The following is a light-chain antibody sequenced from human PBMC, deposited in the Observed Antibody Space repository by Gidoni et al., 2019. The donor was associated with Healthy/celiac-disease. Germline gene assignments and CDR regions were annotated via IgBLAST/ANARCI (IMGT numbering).Light chain of an antibody. Sequence: ASQMTQSPSSLSASVGDRVTITCQASQGIRNDLGWYQQKPGKAPKLLIYAASSLQSGVPSRFSGSGSGTDFTLTISSLQPEDFATYYCLQDYNYPYTFGQGTKLEIK. CDR3: LQDYNYPYT. J-gene: IGKJ2*01. V-gene: IGKV1-6*01. CDR1: QGIRND. CDR2: AAS.